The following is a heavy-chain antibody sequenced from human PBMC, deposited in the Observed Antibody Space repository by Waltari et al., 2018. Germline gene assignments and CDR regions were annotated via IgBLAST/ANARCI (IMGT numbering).Heavy chain of an antibody. Sequence: EVQLVESGGGLVKPGGSLRLTCAAPGFTFSYHAMNLVRQAPGKGLGWVSSISSRGTNIYYADSLKGRFTISRDNSKNSLYLQIDSLRADDTAVYYCAGGLKGSSGRYEGYWGQGTLVTVSS. J-gene: IGHJ4*02. CDR2: ISSRGTNI. CDR1: GFTFSYHA. CDR3: AGGLKGSSGRYEGY. D-gene: IGHD6-19*01. V-gene: IGHV3-21*01.